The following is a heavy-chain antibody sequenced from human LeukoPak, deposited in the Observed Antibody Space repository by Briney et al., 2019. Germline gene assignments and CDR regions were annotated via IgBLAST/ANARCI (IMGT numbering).Heavy chain of an antibody. J-gene: IGHJ4*02. CDR1: GGSISSYY. D-gene: IGHD3-22*01. CDR2: IYYSGST. Sequence: SETLSLTCTVSGGSISSYYWSWIRQPPGKGLEWIGYIYYSGSTNYNPSLKSRVTISVDTSKNQFSLKLSSVTAADTAVYYCAAGGMDYYDSSGYYSPGLGSWGQGTLVTVSS. CDR3: AAGGMDYYDSSGYYSPGLGS. V-gene: IGHV4-59*01.